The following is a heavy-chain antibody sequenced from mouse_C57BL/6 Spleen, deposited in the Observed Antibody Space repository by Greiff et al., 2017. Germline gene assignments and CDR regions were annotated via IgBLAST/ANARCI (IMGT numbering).Heavy chain of an antibody. CDR2: IDPSDSYT. CDR1: GYTFTSYW. D-gene: IGHD1-1*01. CDR3: ARRSYGYFDY. J-gene: IGHJ2*01. V-gene: IGHV1-69*01. Sequence: VQLQQPGAELVMPGASVKLSCKASGYTFTSYWMHWVKQRPGQGLEWIGEIDPSDSYTNYNQKFKGKSTLTVDKSSSTAYMQLSSLTSEDSAVYYCARRSYGYFDYWGQGTTLTVSS.